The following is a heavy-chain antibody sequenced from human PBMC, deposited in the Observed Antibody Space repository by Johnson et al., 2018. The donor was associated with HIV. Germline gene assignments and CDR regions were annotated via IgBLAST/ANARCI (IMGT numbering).Heavy chain of an antibody. CDR1: GFTFDDYA. V-gene: IGHV3-9*01. J-gene: IGHJ3*02. CDR3: AKEQQLYAFDI. Sequence: LVESGGGLVQPGRSLRLSCAASGFTFDDYAMHWVRQAPGKGLEWVSGISWNSGSIGYADSVKGRFTISRDNAKNSLYLQMNSLRAEDTALYYCAKEQQLYAFDIWGQGTMVTVSS. CDR2: ISWNSGSI. D-gene: IGHD6-13*01.